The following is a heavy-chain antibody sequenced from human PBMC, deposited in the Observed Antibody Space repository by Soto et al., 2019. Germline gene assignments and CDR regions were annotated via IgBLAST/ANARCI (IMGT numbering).Heavy chain of an antibody. J-gene: IGHJ4*02. D-gene: IGHD1-26*01. CDR3: ARSRLWEQHFDS. V-gene: IGHV4-31*03. CDR1: GGSITSEGYH. Sequence: SETLSLTCTVSGGSITSEGYHWSWIRQLPGKGLEWIGYIYYSGSIFYNPFLKSRASISAHSSKKQFSLKLSSVTAADTAVYYCARSRLWEQHFDSWGRGTLVT. CDR2: IYYSGSI.